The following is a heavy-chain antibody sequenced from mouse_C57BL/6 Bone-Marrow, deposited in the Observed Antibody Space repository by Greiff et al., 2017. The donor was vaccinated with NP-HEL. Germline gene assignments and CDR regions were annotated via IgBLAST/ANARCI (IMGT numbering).Heavy chain of an antibody. CDR3: ARSLGDYGSSSYYFDY. Sequence: QVQLKQSGAELVKPGASVKISCKASGYTFTDYYINWVKQRPGQGLEWIGKIGPGSGSTYYYEKFKGKATLTADKSSSTAYMQLSSLTSEDSAVYFCARSLGDYGSSSYYFDYWGQGTTLTVSS. CDR1: GYTFTDYY. D-gene: IGHD1-1*01. J-gene: IGHJ2*01. V-gene: IGHV1-77*01. CDR2: IGPGSGST.